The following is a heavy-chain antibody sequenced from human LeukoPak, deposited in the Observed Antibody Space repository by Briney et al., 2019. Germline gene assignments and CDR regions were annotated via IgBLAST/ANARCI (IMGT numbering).Heavy chain of an antibody. CDR2: INPNSGGT. CDR3: AVGVVPAANYYGMDV. CDR1: GYAFTGYY. Sequence: ASLKVSCKASGYAFTGYYMHWVRQAPGQGLEWIGWINPNSGGTNYAQKFQGWVTMTRDTSISTAYMELSRLRSDDTAVYYCAVGVVPAANYYGMDVWGQGTTVTVSS. V-gene: IGHV1-2*04. D-gene: IGHD2-2*01. J-gene: IGHJ6*02.